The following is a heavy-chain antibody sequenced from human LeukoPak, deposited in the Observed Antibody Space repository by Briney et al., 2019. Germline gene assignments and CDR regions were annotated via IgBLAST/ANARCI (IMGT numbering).Heavy chain of an antibody. Sequence: ASVKVSCKVSGYTLTELSMHWVRQAPGKGLEWMGGFDPEDGETIYAQKFQGRVTMTEDTSTDTAYMELSSLRSEDTAVYYCATLGLGGWTVAHDDAFDIWGQGIMVTVSS. J-gene: IGHJ3*02. CDR3: ATLGLGGWTVAHDDAFDI. CDR1: GYTLTELS. D-gene: IGHD6-19*01. CDR2: FDPEDGET. V-gene: IGHV1-24*01.